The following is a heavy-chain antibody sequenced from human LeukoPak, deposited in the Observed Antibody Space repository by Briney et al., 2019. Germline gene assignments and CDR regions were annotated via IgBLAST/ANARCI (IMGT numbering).Heavy chain of an antibody. J-gene: IGHJ6*02. CDR3: AGLQRYVSDYYYGMDV. Sequence: GGSLRLSCAASGFTFSSYEMNWVRQAPGKGLEWVSYISSSGSTIYYADSVKGRFTISRDNAKNSLYLQVNSLRADDTAVYYCAGLQRYVSDYYYGMDVWGQGTTVTVSS. V-gene: IGHV3-48*03. D-gene: IGHD5-24*01. CDR1: GFTFSSYE. CDR2: ISSSGSTI.